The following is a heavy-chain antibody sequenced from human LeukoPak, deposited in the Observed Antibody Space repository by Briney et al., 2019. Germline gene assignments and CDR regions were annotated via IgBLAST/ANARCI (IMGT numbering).Heavy chain of an antibody. CDR3: GRDLSGSPDY. Sequence: GGSLRLSCAVSGFTFSHYWMHWVRQTPGKGLVWVSRINTDGSTTGYADSVKGRFTISRDNAKNTLYLQMNTLRAEDTAVYYCGRDLSGSPDYWGQGTPVTVSS. CDR1: GFTFSHYW. CDR2: INTDGSTT. V-gene: IGHV3-74*01. D-gene: IGHD1-26*01. J-gene: IGHJ4*02.